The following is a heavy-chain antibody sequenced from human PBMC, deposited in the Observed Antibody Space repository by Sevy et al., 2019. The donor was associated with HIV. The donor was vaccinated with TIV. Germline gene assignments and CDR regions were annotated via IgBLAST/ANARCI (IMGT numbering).Heavy chain of an antibody. Sequence: GGSLRLSCAVSGLTVSNNFMSWVRQAPGKGLEWVSVIYIGGTTYYADSVKGQFTISRDNSKNTVFLQMNSLRAEDTAVYYCARGKHVSGYYGSFDYWGQGTLVTVSS. CDR1: GLTVSNNF. CDR2: IYIGGTT. J-gene: IGHJ4*02. V-gene: IGHV3-53*01. CDR3: ARGKHVSGYYGSFDY. D-gene: IGHD5-12*01.